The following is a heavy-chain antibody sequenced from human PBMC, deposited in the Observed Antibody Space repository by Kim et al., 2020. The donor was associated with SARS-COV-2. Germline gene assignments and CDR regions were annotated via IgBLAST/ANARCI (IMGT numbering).Heavy chain of an antibody. V-gene: IGHV4-28*03. Sequence: YINPSLSSRVIMSVDTSKNEFSLSLSSVAAVDTAVYFCARDLGGTYHFDFWGQGTLVTVSS. CDR3: ARDLGGTYHFDF. J-gene: IGHJ4*02. D-gene: IGHD3-16*01.